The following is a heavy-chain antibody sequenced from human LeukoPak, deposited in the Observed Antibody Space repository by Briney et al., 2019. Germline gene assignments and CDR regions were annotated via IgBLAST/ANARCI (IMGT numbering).Heavy chain of an antibody. CDR2: LYSGGSA. D-gene: IGHD5-18*01. Sequence: GGSLRLSCAASGFTVSSHYMTRVRQAPGKGLEWVSVLYSGGSAYYADSVKGRFTISRDNSKNTLYLQMNSLRAEDTAVYYCARARGYSDAFDIWGQGTMVTVSS. CDR3: ARARGYSDAFDI. V-gene: IGHV3-53*01. CDR1: GFTVSSHY. J-gene: IGHJ3*02.